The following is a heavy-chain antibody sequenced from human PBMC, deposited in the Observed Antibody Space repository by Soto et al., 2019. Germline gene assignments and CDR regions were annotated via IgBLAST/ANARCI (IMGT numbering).Heavy chain of an antibody. D-gene: IGHD6-6*01. Sequence: EVQLVESGGGLVKPGGSLRLSCAASGFTFSSYSMNCVRQAPGKGLEWVSSISSSSSYIYYADSVKGRFTISRDNAKNSLYLQMNSLRAEDTAVYYCARVGGQLVPGFDYWGQGNLVTVSS. CDR2: ISSSSSYI. V-gene: IGHV3-21*01. J-gene: IGHJ4*02. CDR1: GFTFSSYS. CDR3: ARVGGQLVPGFDY.